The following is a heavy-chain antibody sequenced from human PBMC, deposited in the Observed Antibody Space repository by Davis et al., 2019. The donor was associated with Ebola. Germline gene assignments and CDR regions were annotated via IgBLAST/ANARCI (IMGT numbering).Heavy chain of an antibody. CDR1: GFTFSSYG. CDR3: ARGTVTTFDY. J-gene: IGHJ4*02. D-gene: IGHD4-11*01. Sequence: GESLKISCAASGFTFSSYGMHWVRQAPGKGLEWVAVIWYDGSNKYYADSVKGRFTISRDNSKNTLYLQMNSLRDEDTAVYYCARGTVTTFDYWGQGTLVTVSS. V-gene: IGHV3-33*01. CDR2: IWYDGSNK.